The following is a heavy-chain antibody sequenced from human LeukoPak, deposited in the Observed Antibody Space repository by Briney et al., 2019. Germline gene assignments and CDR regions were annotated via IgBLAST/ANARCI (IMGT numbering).Heavy chain of an antibody. CDR1: GFTFSSYS. V-gene: IGHV3-21*01. CDR2: ISSSSSYI. J-gene: IGHJ5*02. D-gene: IGHD5-18*01. Sequence: GGSLRLSCAASGFTFSSYSMNWVRQAPGKGLEWVSSISSSSSYIYYGDSVKGRFTISRDNAKNSLYLQMNSLRAEDTAVYYCARESWSGYSLFDPWGQGTLVTVSS. CDR3: ARESWSGYSLFDP.